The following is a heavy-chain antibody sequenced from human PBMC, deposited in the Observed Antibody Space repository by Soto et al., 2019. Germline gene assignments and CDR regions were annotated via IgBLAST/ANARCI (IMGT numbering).Heavy chain of an antibody. CDR1: GFTFSSYW. CDR3: ARANWNYVGLTGPSDFDY. Sequence: GGSLRLSCAASGFTFSSYWMSWVRQAPGKGLEWVANIKQDGSEKYYVDSVKGRFTISRDNAKNSLYLQMNSLRAEDTAVYYCARANWNYVGLTGPSDFDYWGQGTLVTVSS. V-gene: IGHV3-7*04. J-gene: IGHJ4*02. CDR2: IKQDGSEK. D-gene: IGHD1-7*01.